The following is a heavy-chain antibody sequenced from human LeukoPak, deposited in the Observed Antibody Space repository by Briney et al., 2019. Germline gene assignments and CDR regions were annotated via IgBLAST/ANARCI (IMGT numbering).Heavy chain of an antibody. CDR3: ARVGRGYTYKVFYFDY. J-gene: IGHJ4*02. CDR2: ISGSGGST. Sequence: GGSLRLSCAASGFSFSSHGMSWVRQAPGKGPEWVSAISGSGGSTYYADSVKGRFTISRDNSKNMVYLQMNSLRAEDTAVYYCARVGRGYTYKVFYFDYWGQGTLVTVSS. D-gene: IGHD5-18*01. CDR1: GFSFSSHG. V-gene: IGHV3-23*01.